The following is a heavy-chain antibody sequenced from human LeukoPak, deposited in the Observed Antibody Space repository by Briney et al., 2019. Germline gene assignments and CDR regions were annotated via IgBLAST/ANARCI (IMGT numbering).Heavy chain of an antibody. J-gene: IGHJ6*04. CDR1: GFTFSSYA. Sequence: GGSLRLSCAASGFTFSSYAMSWVRQAPGKGLEWVSAISGSGGSTYYADSVKGRFTISRDNSKNTLYLQMNSLRAEDTAVYYCARPKGGSTSSTKMDVWGKGTTVTVSS. CDR3: ARPKGGSTSSTKMDV. CDR2: ISGSGGST. D-gene: IGHD2-2*01. V-gene: IGHV3-23*01.